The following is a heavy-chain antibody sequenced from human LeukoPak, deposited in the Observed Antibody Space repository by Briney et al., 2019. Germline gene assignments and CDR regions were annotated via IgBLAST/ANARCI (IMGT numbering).Heavy chain of an antibody. J-gene: IGHJ6*03. Sequence: GESLRLSCAASGFAFSSYAMNWVRQAPGKGLQWVSAISGSGGSTYYADSVKGRFTISRDNSKNTLYLQMNSLRAEDTAVYYCAKDGGTYPYFLDVWGKGTTVIASS. CDR2: ISGSGGST. CDR3: AKDGGTYPYFLDV. V-gene: IGHV3-23*01. CDR1: GFAFSSYA. D-gene: IGHD1-26*01.